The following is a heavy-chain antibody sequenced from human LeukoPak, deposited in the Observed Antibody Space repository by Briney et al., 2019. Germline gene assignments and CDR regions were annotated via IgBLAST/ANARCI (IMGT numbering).Heavy chain of an antibody. V-gene: IGHV4-39*01. CDR2: IHYSGST. J-gene: IGHJ4*02. CDR1: GGSVTSASHY. D-gene: IGHD4-23*01. CDR3: TRHHDYGDKIDY. Sequence: SETLSLTCTVSGGSVTSASHYWAWTRQPPGKGLEWIGSIHYSGSTYYSPSLKSRLAISGDTSKSQFSLKLTFVTAADTAVYYCTRHHDYGDKIDYWGQGTLVTVSS.